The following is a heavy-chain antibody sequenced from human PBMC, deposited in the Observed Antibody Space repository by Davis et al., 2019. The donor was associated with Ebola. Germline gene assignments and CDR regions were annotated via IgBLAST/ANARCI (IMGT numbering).Heavy chain of an antibody. CDR1: GFTFSSYW. Sequence: GGSLRLSCAASGFTFSSYWMSWVRQAPGKGLEWVANIKQDGSEKYYVDSVKGRFTISRDNAKNSLYLQMNSLRVEDTALYHCARVNAATGYSRFDTWGQGTLVTVSS. V-gene: IGHV3-7*03. CDR2: IKQDGSEK. D-gene: IGHD3-9*01. CDR3: ARVNAATGYSRFDT. J-gene: IGHJ5*01.